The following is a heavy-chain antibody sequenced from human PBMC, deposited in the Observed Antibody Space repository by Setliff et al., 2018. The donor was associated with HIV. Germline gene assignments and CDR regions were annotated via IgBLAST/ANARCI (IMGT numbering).Heavy chain of an antibody. CDR3: ARFALGSRMDYFDY. D-gene: IGHD3-10*01. J-gene: IGHJ4*02. CDR1: GGSLNGYY. V-gene: IGHV4-34*01. CDR2: INHSGST. Sequence: SETLSLTCAVYGGSLNGYYWNWIRQPPGKGLEWIGEINHSGSTNYNPSLKSRVTISVDTSKRQFSLKLNSVTAADTAVYYCARFALGSRMDYFDYWGQGTLVTVSS.